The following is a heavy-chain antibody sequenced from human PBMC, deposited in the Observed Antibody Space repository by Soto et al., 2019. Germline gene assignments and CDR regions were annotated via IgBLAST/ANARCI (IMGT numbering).Heavy chain of an antibody. CDR2: ISYDGSNK. V-gene: IGHV3-30*18. J-gene: IGHJ6*03. Sequence: GGSLRISCAASGFTFSSYGMHWVRQAPGKGLEWVAVISYDGSNKYYADSVKGRFTISRDNSKNTLYLQMNSLRAEDTAVYYCAKDLQQRIYYYYMDVWGKGTTVTVSS. D-gene: IGHD6-13*01. CDR3: AKDLQQRIYYYYMDV. CDR1: GFTFSSYG.